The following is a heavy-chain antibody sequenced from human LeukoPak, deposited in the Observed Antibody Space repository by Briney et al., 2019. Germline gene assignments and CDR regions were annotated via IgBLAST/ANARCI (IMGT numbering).Heavy chain of an antibody. V-gene: IGHV1-8*01. CDR3: AKNGDFWSGYNWFDP. CDR2: MNPNSGNT. CDR1: GYTFTSYD. D-gene: IGHD3-3*01. Sequence: ASVKVSCKASGYTFTSYDINWVRQATGQGLEWMGWMNPNSGNTGYAQKFQGRVTMTRNTSISTAYMELSSLRSEDTAVYYCAKNGDFWSGYNWFDPWGQGTLVTVSS. J-gene: IGHJ5*02.